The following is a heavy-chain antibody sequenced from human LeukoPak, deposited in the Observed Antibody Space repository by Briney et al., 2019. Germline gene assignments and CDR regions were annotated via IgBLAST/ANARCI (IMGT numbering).Heavy chain of an antibody. J-gene: IGHJ4*02. CDR2: IYYSGST. Sequence: SETLSLTCTVSGGSISSYYWSWIRQPPGKGLEWIGYIYYSGSTNYNPSLKSRVTISVDTSKNQFSLKLSSVTAADTAVYYCARTPPEYGGNLDYWGQGTLVTVSS. V-gene: IGHV4-59*01. D-gene: IGHD4-23*01. CDR3: ARTPPEYGGNLDY. CDR1: GGSISSYY.